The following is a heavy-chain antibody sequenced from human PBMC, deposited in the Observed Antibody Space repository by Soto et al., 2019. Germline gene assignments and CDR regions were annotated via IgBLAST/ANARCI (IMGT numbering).Heavy chain of an antibody. Sequence: SETLSLTCTVSGGSISSGGYYWSWIRQHPGKGLEWIGYIYYSGSTYYNPSLKSRVTISVDTSKNQFSLKLSSVTAADTAVYYCERLTFGVVTPNDYWGQGTLATVSS. V-gene: IGHV4-31*03. CDR1: GGSISSGGYY. CDR2: IYYSGST. CDR3: ERLTFGVVTPNDY. J-gene: IGHJ4*02. D-gene: IGHD3-3*01.